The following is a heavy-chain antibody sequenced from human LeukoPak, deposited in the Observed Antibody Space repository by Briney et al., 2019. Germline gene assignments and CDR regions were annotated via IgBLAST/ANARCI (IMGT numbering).Heavy chain of an antibody. Sequence: ASVKVSCKASGGTFIIYAISWVRQAPGQGLEWMGGIIPIFGTANYAQKFQGRVTITADESTSTAYMELSSLRSEDTAVYYCARGGKGYGPWYYYYGMDVWGQGTTVTVSS. CDR2: IIPIFGTA. D-gene: IGHD5-18*01. CDR1: GGTFIIYA. J-gene: IGHJ6*02. V-gene: IGHV1-69*13. CDR3: ARGGKGYGPWYYYYGMDV.